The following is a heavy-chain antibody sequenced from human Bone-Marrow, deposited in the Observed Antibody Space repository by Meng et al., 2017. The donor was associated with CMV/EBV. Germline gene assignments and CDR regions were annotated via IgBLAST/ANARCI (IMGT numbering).Heavy chain of an antibody. CDR1: GFTFSSYD. D-gene: IGHD3-3*01. V-gene: IGHV3-13*01. CDR2: IGTAGDT. J-gene: IGHJ6*02. Sequence: GESLKISCAASGFTFSSYDMHWVRQATGKGLEWVSAIGTAGDTYYPGSVKGRFTISRENAKNSLYLQMNSLRAEDTAVYYCARDLGYDFWSGYYIDPYYYYGMDVWGQGTTVTVSS. CDR3: ARDLGYDFWSGYYIDPYYYYGMDV.